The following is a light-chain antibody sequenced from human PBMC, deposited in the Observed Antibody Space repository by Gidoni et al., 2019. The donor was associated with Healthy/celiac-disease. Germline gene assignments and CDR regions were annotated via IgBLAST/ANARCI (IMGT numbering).Light chain of an antibody. V-gene: IGKV3-11*01. CDR3: KQRSNWPPIT. CDR2: DAS. Sequence: EIVLTQSPATLSLSPGERATLSCRASQSVSRYLAWYQQEPGQAPRLLIYDASNRATGIPARFSGSGSGTDFTLTISSLEPEDFAVYYCKQRSNWPPITFGQGTRLEIK. CDR1: QSVSRY. J-gene: IGKJ5*01.